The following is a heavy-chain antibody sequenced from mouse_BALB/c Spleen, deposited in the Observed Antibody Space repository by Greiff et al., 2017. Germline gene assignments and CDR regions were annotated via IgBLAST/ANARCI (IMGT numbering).Heavy chain of an antibody. CDR2: IDPANGNT. CDR3: ARSSYRDYAMDY. J-gene: IGHJ4*01. V-gene: IGHV14-3*02. CDR1: GFNIKDTY. Sequence: EVQLQQSGAELVKPGASVKLSCTASGFNIKDTYMHWVKQRPEQGLEWIGRIDPANGNTKYDPKFQGKATITADTSSNTAYLQLSSLTSEDTAVYYCARSSYRDYAMDYWGQGTSVTVSS. D-gene: IGHD1-1*01.